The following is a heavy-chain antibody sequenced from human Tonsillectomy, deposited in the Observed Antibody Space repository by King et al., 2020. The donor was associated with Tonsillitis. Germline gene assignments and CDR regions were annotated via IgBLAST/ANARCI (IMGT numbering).Heavy chain of an antibody. CDR2: IESNSDGGTT. CDR3: TKGLHSGNWFEFDS. CDR1: GFSVNDAW. Sequence: VQLVESGGGLVKPGGSLRLSCAASGFSVNDAWMSWVRQAPGKGPEWVGRIESNSDGGTTDYAASVKDRFSISRQGSQNTLYLQMNSLKIEDTAVYYCTKGLHSGNWFEFDSWGQGTLVTVSS. D-gene: IGHD6-13*01. V-gene: IGHV3-15*04. J-gene: IGHJ4*02.